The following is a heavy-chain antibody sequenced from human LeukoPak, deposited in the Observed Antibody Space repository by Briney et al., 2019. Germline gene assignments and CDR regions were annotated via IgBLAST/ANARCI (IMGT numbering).Heavy chain of an antibody. CDR2: ISWNSGSI. V-gene: IGHV3-9*01. CDR3: AKGGAMVRGVMDY. CDR1: GFTFDDYA. Sequence: PGRSLRPSCAASGFTFDDYAMHWVRQAPGKGLEWVSGISWNSGSIGYADSVKGRFTISRDNAKNSLYLQMNSLRAEDTALYYCAKGGAMVRGVMDYWGQGTLVTVSS. J-gene: IGHJ4*02. D-gene: IGHD3-10*01.